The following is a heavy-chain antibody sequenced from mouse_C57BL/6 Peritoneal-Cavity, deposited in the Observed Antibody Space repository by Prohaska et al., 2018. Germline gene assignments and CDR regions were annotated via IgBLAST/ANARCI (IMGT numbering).Heavy chain of an antibody. J-gene: IGHJ3*01. CDR1: GYTFTSYW. Sequence: QVQLQQPGAELVMPGASVKLSCKASGYTFTSYWMHWVKQRPGQGLEWIGEIDPSDSYTNYNQKFKGKATLTVDKSSSTAYMQLGSLTSEDSAVYYCARAGRKIYYDYDFAYWGQGTLVTVSA. D-gene: IGHD2-4*01. CDR2: IDPSDSYT. CDR3: ARAGRKIYYDYDFAY. V-gene: IGHV1-69*01.